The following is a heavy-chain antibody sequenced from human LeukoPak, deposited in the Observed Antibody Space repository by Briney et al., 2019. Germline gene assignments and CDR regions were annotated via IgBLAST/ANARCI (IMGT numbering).Heavy chain of an antibody. CDR1: GGSISSSNW. D-gene: IGHD6-13*01. CDR3: ARVSSSWSYFDY. V-gene: IGHV4-4*02. Sequence: PSETLSLTCAVSGGSISSSNWWSGVRQPPGKGLGGIGEIYHSGSTNYNPSLKGRVTISVDKSKTQLSLRLESVTAADTAVYHCARVSSSWSYFDYWGQGTLVTVSS. J-gene: IGHJ4*02. CDR2: IYHSGST.